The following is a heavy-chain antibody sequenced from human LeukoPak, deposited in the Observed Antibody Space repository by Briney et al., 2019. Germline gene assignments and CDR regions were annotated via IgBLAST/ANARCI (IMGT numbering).Heavy chain of an antibody. V-gene: IGHV1-18*01. J-gene: IGHJ3*02. CDR2: ISAYNGNT. Sequence: ASVKVSCKASGHTFTSYGISWVRQAPGQGLEWMGWISAYNGNTNYAQKLQGRVTMTTDTSTSTAYMELRSLRSDGTAVYYCARVLVDYGGKPGAFDIWGQGTMVTVSS. CDR3: ARVLVDYGGKPGAFDI. CDR1: GHTFTSYG. D-gene: IGHD4-23*01.